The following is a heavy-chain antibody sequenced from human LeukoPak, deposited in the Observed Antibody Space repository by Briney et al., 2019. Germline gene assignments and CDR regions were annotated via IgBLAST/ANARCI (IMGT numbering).Heavy chain of an antibody. CDR3: ARRDDSSGYHKIFDY. J-gene: IGHJ4*02. Sequence: PSETLSLTCTVSGGSISSGPYYWGWIRQPPGKGLEWIGNIYYGENTYYNPSLKSRVTISIDTSKNQFYLRLSSLTAADTAVYYCARRDDSSGYHKIFDYWGPGTLVTVSS. CDR2: IYYGENT. V-gene: IGHV4-39*01. CDR1: GGSISSGPYY. D-gene: IGHD3-22*01.